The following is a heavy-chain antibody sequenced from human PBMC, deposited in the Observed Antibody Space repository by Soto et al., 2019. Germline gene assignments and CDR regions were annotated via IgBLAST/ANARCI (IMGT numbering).Heavy chain of an antibody. Sequence: SETLSLTCPVSGGSISSYYWSWIRQPPGKGLEWIGYIYYSGSTNYNPSLKSRVTISVDTSKNQFSLKLSSVTAADTAVYYCARAGSGWFLFDPWGQGTLVTVSS. J-gene: IGHJ5*02. CDR3: ARAGSGWFLFDP. CDR2: IYYSGST. D-gene: IGHD6-19*01. V-gene: IGHV4-59*01. CDR1: GGSISSYY.